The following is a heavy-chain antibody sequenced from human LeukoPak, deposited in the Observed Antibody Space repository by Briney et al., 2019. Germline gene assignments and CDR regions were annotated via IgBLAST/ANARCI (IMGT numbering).Heavy chain of an antibody. CDR1: GYTFTAYY. D-gene: IGHD1-26*01. CDR3: ARNSGSGLDH. J-gene: IGHJ4*02. CDR2: IDPSVGST. Sequence: GASVKVSCMASGYTFTAYYIQWVRQAPGQGLEWMGLIDPSVGSTSNAQKFQGRITMTRDTSTSTVFMELTSLTSEDTAVYYCARNSGSGLDHWGQGTLVTVSS. V-gene: IGHV1-46*01.